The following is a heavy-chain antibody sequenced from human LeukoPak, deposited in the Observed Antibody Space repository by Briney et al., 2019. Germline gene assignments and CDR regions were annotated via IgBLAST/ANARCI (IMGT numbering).Heavy chain of an antibody. CDR1: GFTFSSYA. J-gene: IGHJ4*02. CDR3: AKAQRIVGATYFDY. D-gene: IGHD1-26*01. Sequence: GGSLRLSCAASGFTFSSYAMSWVRQAPGKGLEWVSAISGSGGSTYYADSVKGRFTISRDNSKNTLYLQMNSLRAKDTAVYYCAKAQRIVGATYFDYWGQGTLVTVSS. CDR2: ISGSGGST. V-gene: IGHV3-23*01.